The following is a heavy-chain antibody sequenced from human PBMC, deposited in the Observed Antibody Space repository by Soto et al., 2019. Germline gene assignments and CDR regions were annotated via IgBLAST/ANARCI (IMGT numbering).Heavy chain of an antibody. CDR1: GGSISSYY. J-gene: IGHJ6*02. V-gene: IGHV4-59*01. Sequence: SETLSLTCTVSGGSISSYYWSWIRQPPGKGLEWIGYIYYSGSTNYNPSLKSRVTISVDTSKNQFSLKLSSVTAADTAVYYCARDGVYDMEAYYYGMDVWGQGTTVTVSS. CDR2: IYYSGST. CDR3: ARDGVYDMEAYYYGMDV. D-gene: IGHD3-22*01.